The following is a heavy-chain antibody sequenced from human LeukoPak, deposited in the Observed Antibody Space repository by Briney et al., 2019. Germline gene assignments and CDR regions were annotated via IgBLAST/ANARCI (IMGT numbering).Heavy chain of an antibody. Sequence: ASVKVSCKVSGYTLTELSMHWVRQAPGKGLEWMGGFDPEDGETIYAQKFQGRVTMTEDTSTDTAYMELSSLRSEDTAVYYCATDLSRTYYYDSSGPKADCWGQGTLVTVSS. V-gene: IGHV1-24*01. CDR3: ATDLSRTYYYDSSGPKADC. CDR2: FDPEDGET. CDR1: GYTLTELS. J-gene: IGHJ4*02. D-gene: IGHD3-22*01.